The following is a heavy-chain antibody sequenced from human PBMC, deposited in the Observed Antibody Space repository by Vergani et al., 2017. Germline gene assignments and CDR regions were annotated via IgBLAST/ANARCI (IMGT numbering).Heavy chain of an antibody. V-gene: IGHV4-38-2*02. J-gene: IGHJ4*02. CDR1: SYPISSGYY. CDR3: ARGRYMTTVTRFDY. Sequence: QVQLQESGPGLVKPSETLSLTCTVSSYPISSGYYWGWIRQPPGKGLEWIGSIYHSGSTHYNPSLKGRVTISVDTSKNQFSLKLSSVTAADTAVYYCARGRYMTTVTRFDYWGQGTLVTVSS. CDR2: IYHSGST. D-gene: IGHD4-17*01.